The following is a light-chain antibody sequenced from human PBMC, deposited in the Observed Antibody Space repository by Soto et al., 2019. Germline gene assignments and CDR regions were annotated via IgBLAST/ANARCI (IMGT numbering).Light chain of an antibody. CDR2: RAF. Sequence: EIVMTQSPAALSLSPGERATLSCRASLSVSSDLAWYRQKPGQAPRLLIYRAFTRATGIPARFSGSGLGTDFTLTISSLQSEDFAVYYCQQYNNWPLTFGGGTKVDIK. CDR3: QQYNNWPLT. CDR1: LSVSSD. V-gene: IGKV3-15*01. J-gene: IGKJ4*01.